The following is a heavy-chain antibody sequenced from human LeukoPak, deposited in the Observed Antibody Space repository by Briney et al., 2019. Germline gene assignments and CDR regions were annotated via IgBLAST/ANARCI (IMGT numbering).Heavy chain of an antibody. V-gene: IGHV1-2*06. Sequence: ASVKVSCKASVCTFSSYAISWVRQAPGQGLEWMGRINPNSGGTNYAQKLQGRVTMTRDTSISTAYMELSRLRSDDTAVYYCASLYGDYVPILDYWGQGTLVTVSS. CDR2: INPNSGGT. D-gene: IGHD4-17*01. CDR3: ASLYGDYVPILDY. J-gene: IGHJ4*02. CDR1: VCTFSSYA.